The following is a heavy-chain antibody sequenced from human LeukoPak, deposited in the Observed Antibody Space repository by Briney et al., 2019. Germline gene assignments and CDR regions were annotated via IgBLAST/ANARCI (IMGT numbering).Heavy chain of an antibody. Sequence: ASVKVSCKASGGTFSSYAISWVRQAPGQGLEWMGRIIPILGIANYAQKFQGRVTMTEDTSTDTAYMELSSLRSEDTAVYYCATGYRWQQLVRENWFDPWGQGTLVTVSS. CDR1: GGTFSSYA. J-gene: IGHJ5*02. CDR2: IIPILGIA. V-gene: IGHV1-69*04. CDR3: ATGYRWQQLVRENWFDP. D-gene: IGHD6-13*01.